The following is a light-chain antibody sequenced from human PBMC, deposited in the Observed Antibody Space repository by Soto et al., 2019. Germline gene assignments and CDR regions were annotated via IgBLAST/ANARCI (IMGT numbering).Light chain of an antibody. CDR1: QSVRSH. Sequence: IVITQSPATLSVSPVEGVTLSCRASQSVRSHLAWYQQKPGQPPRLLIYGASTRATGIPARFSGSGSGTDFTLTISSLEPEDFSVYYCQQRYNWPITFGQGTRLEIK. J-gene: IGKJ5*01. CDR2: GAS. CDR3: QQRYNWPIT. V-gene: IGKV3-15*01.